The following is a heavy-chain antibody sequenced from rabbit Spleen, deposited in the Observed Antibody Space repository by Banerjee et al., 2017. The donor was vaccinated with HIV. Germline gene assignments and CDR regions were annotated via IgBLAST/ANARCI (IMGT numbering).Heavy chain of an antibody. Sequence: QEQLVESGGGLVQPGGSLKLSCKASGFDFSNYGVSWVRQTPGKGLEWIACINASTGKPVYATWASGRFTISRTSSTTVTLRMTSLTAADRATYFCARDLVGVIGWNFYWWGQGTLVTVS. J-gene: IGHJ3*01. V-gene: IGHV1S45*01. D-gene: IGHD2-1*01. CDR2: INASTGKP. CDR3: ARDLVGVIGWNFYW. CDR1: GFDFSNYG.